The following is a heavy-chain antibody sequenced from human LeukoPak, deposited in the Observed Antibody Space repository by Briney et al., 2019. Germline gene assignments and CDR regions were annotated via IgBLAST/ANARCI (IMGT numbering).Heavy chain of an antibody. CDR3: ARDYAFDI. V-gene: IGHV4-59*01. CDR2: IYCSGNT. Sequence: KPSETLSLTCTVSGDSISSYYWSWIRQPPGKGLEWIGCIYCSGNTNYNPSLKSRVTISIDTSKNQFSLKLSSVTAADTAVYYCARDYAFDIWGQGTMVTVSS. J-gene: IGHJ3*02. CDR1: GDSISSYY.